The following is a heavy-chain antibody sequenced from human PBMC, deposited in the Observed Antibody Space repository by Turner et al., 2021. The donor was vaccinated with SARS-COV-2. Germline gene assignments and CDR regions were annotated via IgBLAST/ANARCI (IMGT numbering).Heavy chain of an antibody. D-gene: IGHD2-2*02. CDR1: GYTLTEFS. Sequence: QVQLVQSGAEVKKPGASVKVSCKVSGYTLTEFSMHWVRQAPGKGLEWMGAVDPEDGETIYAQKFQGRVSMTEDTSTDTAYMELSSLGSEDTAVYYCATVPVVPAAIGYYYYYGMDVWGQGTTVTVSS. CDR3: ATVPVVPAAIGYYYYYGMDV. CDR2: VDPEDGET. V-gene: IGHV1-24*01. J-gene: IGHJ6*02.